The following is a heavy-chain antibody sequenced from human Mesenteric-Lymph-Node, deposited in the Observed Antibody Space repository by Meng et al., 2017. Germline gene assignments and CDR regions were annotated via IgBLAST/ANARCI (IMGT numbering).Heavy chain of an antibody. D-gene: IGHD4-17*01. CDR2: INHSGST. CDR1: GGSFSGYY. J-gene: IGHJ4*02. V-gene: IGHV4-34*01. Sequence: SETLSLTCAVYGGSFSGYYWSWIRQPPGKGLEWIGEINHSGSTNYNPSLKSRVTISVDTSKNQFSLKLSSVTAADTAVYYCARTTTVTTNYYFDYWGQGTLVTVSS. CDR3: ARTTTVTTNYYFDY.